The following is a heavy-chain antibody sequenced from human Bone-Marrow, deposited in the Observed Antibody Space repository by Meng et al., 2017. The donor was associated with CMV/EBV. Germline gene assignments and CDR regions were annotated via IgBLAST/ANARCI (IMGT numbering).Heavy chain of an antibody. V-gene: IGHV4-59*01. D-gene: IGHD1-26*01. CDR1: GGSISSYY. Sequence: SETLSLTCTVSGGSISSYYWSWIRQPPGKVLEWIGYNYYSGSTNYNPSLKSRVTISVDTSKNQFSMKLSSVTAAETAVYYCARTSGSYYSHAFDIWGQGTMVTVSS. J-gene: IGHJ3*02. CDR3: ARTSGSYYSHAFDI. CDR2: NYYSGST.